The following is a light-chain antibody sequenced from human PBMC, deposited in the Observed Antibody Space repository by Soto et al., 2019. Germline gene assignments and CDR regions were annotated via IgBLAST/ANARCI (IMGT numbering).Light chain of an antibody. J-gene: IGLJ1*01. CDR1: SSDVGNYNR. CDR3: SSYPNSNTFV. V-gene: IGLV2-18*02. Sequence: QSALTQPPSVSGSPGQSVTISCTGTSSDVGNYNRVSWYQQSPGTAPKLMIYEVSNRPSGVPDRFSGSKSGNTASLTISGLQAEDEADYYCSSYPNSNTFVFGTGTKLTVL. CDR2: EVS.